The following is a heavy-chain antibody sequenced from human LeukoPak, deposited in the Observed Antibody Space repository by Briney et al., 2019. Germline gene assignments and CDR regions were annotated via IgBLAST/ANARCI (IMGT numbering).Heavy chain of an antibody. D-gene: IGHD5-18*01. Sequence: GGSLRLSCAASGSTFSSYGMHWVRQAPGKGLEWVAVIWYDGSNKYYADSVKGRFTISRDNSKNTLYLQMNSLRGEDTAVYYCARGDTAMALDPWGQGTLVTVSS. CDR1: GSTFSSYG. J-gene: IGHJ5*02. CDR3: ARGDTAMALDP. V-gene: IGHV3-33*01. CDR2: IWYDGSNK.